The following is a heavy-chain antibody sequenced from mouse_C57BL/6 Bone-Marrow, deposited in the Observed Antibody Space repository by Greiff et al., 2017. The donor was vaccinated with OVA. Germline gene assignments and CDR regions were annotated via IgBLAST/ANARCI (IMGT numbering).Heavy chain of an antibody. CDR2: IDPNSGGT. Sequence: VQLQESGPELVKPGASVKLSCKASGYTFTSYDINWVKQRPGQGLEWIGWIDPNSGGTKYNEKFKSKATLTVDKPSSTAYMQLSSLTSEDSAVYYCARSPSHYYGSSSFGYWGQGTTLTVSS. CDR1: GYTFTSYD. CDR3: ARSPSHYYGSSSFGY. D-gene: IGHD1-1*01. J-gene: IGHJ2*01. V-gene: IGHV1-72*01.